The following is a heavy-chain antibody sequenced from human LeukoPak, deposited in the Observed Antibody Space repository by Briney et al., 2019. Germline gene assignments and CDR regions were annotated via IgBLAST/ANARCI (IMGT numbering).Heavy chain of an antibody. J-gene: IGHJ6*03. V-gene: IGHV3-7*01. CDR3: ARVGYCSSTSCHDYYYYMDV. CDR2: IKQDGSEK. D-gene: IGHD2-2*01. CDR1: GFTFSSYW. Sequence: GGSLRLSCAASGFTFSSYWMSWVRQAPGKGLEWVANIKQDGSEKYYVDSVKGRFTISRDNAKNSLYLQMNSLRAEDTAVYYCARVGYCSSTSCHDYYYYMDVWGKGTTVTVSS.